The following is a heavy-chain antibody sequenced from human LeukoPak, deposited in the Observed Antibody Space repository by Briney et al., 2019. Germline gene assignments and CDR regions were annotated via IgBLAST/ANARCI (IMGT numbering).Heavy chain of an antibody. J-gene: IGHJ6*03. Sequence: ASVKVSCKASGYTFTSYYMHWVRQAPGQGLEWMGIINPNSGGTNYAQKFQGRVTMTRDTSISTAYMELSRLRSDDTAVYYCARGIPYYYYYYMDVWGKGTTVTVSS. CDR1: GYTFTSYY. D-gene: IGHD2-21*01. CDR3: ARGIPYYYYYYMDV. CDR2: INPNSGGT. V-gene: IGHV1-2*02.